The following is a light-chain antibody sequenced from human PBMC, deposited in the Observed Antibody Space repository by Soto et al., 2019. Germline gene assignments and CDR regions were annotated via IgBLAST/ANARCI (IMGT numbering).Light chain of an antibody. CDR2: DFN. CDR3: TSWTTSTTMI. CDR1: SSDIGAYNL. Sequence: QSVLTQPASVSGSPGQSITISCTGTSSDIGAYNLVSWYQQHPGKAPKLMLYDFNIRPSGVSNRFSGSKSGNTASLTISWLQAEYEADYYCTSWTTSTTMIFSGGTKLTVL. V-gene: IGLV2-14*03. J-gene: IGLJ2*01.